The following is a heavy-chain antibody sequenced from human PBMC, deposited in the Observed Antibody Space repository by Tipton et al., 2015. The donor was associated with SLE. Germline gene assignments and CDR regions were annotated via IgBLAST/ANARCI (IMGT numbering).Heavy chain of an antibody. J-gene: IGHJ3*02. CDR3: ARQRDIYYDFWSATFDI. CDR1: GGSIGSSGYY. V-gene: IGHV4-39*01. CDR2: IYYSGST. D-gene: IGHD3-3*01. Sequence: GLVKPSETLSLTCTVSGGSIGSSGYYWGWIRQPPGKGLEWIGSIYYSGSTYYNPSLKSRVTISVDTSKNQFSLKLSSVTAADTAVYYCARQRDIYYDFWSATFDIWGQGTMVTVSS.